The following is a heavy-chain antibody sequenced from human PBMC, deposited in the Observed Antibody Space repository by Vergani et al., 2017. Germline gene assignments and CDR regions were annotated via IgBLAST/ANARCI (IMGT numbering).Heavy chain of an antibody. CDR2: IIPIFGTA. CDR3: ARDLRKFMGAMARPLDY. Sequence: QVQLVQSGAEVKKPGASVKVSCKASGYTFTSYGISWVRQAPGQGLEWMGGIIPIFGTANYAQKLQGRVTMTTDTSTSTAYMELRSLRSDDTAVYYCARDLRKFMGAMARPLDYWGQGTLVTVSS. CDR1: GYTFTSYG. D-gene: IGHD1-26*01. V-gene: IGHV1-18*01. J-gene: IGHJ4*02.